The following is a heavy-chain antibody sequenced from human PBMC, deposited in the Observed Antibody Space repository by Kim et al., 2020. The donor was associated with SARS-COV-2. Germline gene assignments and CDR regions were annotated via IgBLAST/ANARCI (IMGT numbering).Heavy chain of an antibody. V-gene: IGHV3-30*04. CDR2: ISYDGSNT. CDR1: GFTFSSYA. J-gene: IGHJ6*02. D-gene: IGHD2-15*01. CDR3: ASGGVKFYYYYGMDV. Sequence: GGSLRLSCAASGFTFSSYAMHWVRQAPGKGLEWVAVISYDGSNTYYADSVKGRFTISRDNTKNTLYLQMNSLRAEDTAVYYCASGGVKFYYYYGMDVWGQGTTVTVSS.